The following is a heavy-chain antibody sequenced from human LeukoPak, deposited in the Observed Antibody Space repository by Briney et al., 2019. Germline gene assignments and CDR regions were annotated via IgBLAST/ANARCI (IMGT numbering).Heavy chain of an antibody. CDR3: AKDKYSSSSVFDY. J-gene: IGHJ4*02. Sequence: GGSLRLSCAASGFTFSSYGMHWVRQAPGKGLEWVAFIRYDGSNKYYADSVKGRFTISRDNSKNTLYLQMISLRAEDTAVYYCAKDKYSSSSVFDYWGQGTLVTVSS. D-gene: IGHD6-6*01. CDR2: IRYDGSNK. CDR1: GFTFSSYG. V-gene: IGHV3-30*02.